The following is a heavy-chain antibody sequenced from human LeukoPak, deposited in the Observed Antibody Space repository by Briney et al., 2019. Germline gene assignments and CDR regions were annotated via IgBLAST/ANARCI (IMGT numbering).Heavy chain of an antibody. J-gene: IGHJ4*02. CDR1: GFTVSSNY. CDR3: ARDQVGPLDQ. Sequence: GGSLRLSCAASGFTVSSNYMSWVRQAPGKGLEWVSVIYSGGSTYYADSVKGRFTISRDNSKNTLYLQMNILRADDTAVYYCARDQVGPLDQWGQGTLVTVSS. V-gene: IGHV3-53*01. D-gene: IGHD3/OR15-3a*01. CDR2: IYSGGST.